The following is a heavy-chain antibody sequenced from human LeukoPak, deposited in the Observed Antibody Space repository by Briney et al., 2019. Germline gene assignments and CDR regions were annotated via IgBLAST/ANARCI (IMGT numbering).Heavy chain of an antibody. V-gene: IGHV4-59*01. CDR3: ASSHPLGSNNDYYTPFDY. D-gene: IGHD3-3*01. J-gene: IGHJ4*02. Sequence: SETLSLTCTVSGGSISNYYWSWIRQPPGKGLEWIGYMYYSGSTNYNPSLKSRVTISVESSKNQFSLKMSSVTAAATAVYYCASSHPLGSNNDYYTPFDYWGQGTLVTVSS. CDR2: MYYSGST. CDR1: GGSISNYY.